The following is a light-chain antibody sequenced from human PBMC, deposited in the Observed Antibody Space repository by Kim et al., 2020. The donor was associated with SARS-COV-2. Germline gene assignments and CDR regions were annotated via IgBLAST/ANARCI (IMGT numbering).Light chain of an antibody. CDR3: QSYDSSNRV. J-gene: IGLJ3*02. Sequence: GKTVTISCTRSSGSIASNYVQWYQQRPGSVLSTVIYEDNQRPSGVPDRFSGSIDSSSNSASLTISGLKTEDEADYYCQSYDSSNRVFGGGTKLTVL. CDR2: EDN. CDR1: SGSIASNY. V-gene: IGLV6-57*03.